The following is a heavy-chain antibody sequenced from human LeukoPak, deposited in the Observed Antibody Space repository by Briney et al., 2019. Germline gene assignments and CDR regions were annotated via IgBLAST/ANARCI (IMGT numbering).Heavy chain of an antibody. CDR3: ARASPYGDYTDY. Sequence: SETLSLTCAVSGGSISSSNWWSWVRQPPGKGLEWIGEIYHSGSTNYNPSLKSRVTISVDKSKNQFSLKLSSVIAADTAVYFCARASPYGDYTDYWGQGTLVTVSS. D-gene: IGHD4-17*01. CDR1: GGSISSSNW. V-gene: IGHV4-4*02. CDR2: IYHSGST. J-gene: IGHJ4*02.